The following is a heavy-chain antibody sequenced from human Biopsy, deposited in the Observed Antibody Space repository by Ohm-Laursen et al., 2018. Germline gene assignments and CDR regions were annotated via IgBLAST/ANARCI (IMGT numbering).Heavy chain of an antibody. Sequence: SDTLSLTCPVSGGFISSSSYYWGWIRQPPGKGLEWIGSISYTGSTHGNPSLTSRVTISVDTSKNQFSLKLYSLTAADTAVYYCARHPTGFWFDPWGQGTLVIVSS. V-gene: IGHV4-39*01. J-gene: IGHJ5*02. CDR1: GGFISSSSYY. CDR3: ARHPTGFWFDP. CDR2: ISYTGST.